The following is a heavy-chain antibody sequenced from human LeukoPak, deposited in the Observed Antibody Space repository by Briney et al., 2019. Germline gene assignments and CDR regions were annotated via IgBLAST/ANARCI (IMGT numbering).Heavy chain of an antibody. V-gene: IGHV1-2*06. J-gene: IGHJ5*02. D-gene: IGHD3-10*01. Sequence: ASVKVSCKASGGTFSSYTISWVRQAPGQGLEWMGRINPNSGGTNYAQKFQGRVTTTRDTSISTAYMELSRLRSDDTAVYYCARDYRMVRGVIVGWFDPWGQGTLVTVSS. CDR2: INPNSGGT. CDR3: ARDYRMVRGVIVGWFDP. CDR1: GGTFSSYT.